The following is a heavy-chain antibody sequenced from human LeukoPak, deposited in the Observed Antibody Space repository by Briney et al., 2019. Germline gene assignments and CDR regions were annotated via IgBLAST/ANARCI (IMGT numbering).Heavy chain of an antibody. Sequence: PGGSLRLSCAASGFTFSNYVMSWVRQAPGKGLEWVSAITGSSDSTYYADSVKGRFTSSRDNSKSTLFLQMNSLRAKDTAIYYCAKGSSNSRPYYFDYWGQGTLATVSS. J-gene: IGHJ4*02. CDR1: GFTFSNYV. D-gene: IGHD1-1*01. V-gene: IGHV3-23*01. CDR3: AKGSSNSRPYYFDY. CDR2: ITGSSDST.